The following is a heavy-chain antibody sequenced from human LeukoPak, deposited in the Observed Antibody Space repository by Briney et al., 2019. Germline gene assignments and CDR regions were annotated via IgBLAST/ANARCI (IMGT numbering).Heavy chain of an antibody. V-gene: IGHV4-30-4*02. J-gene: IGHJ5*02. CDR2: MFHSGST. CDR3: ARVGSGSYYVLDSWFDP. CDR1: GGSISSGDYY. Sequence: SETLSLTCTVSGGSISSGDYYWSWIRQPPGKGLEWIGYMFHSGSTHYNPSLKSRVTISIDTSKNQLSLKLSSVTAADTAVYYCARVGSGSYYVLDSWFDPWGQGTLVTVSS. D-gene: IGHD1-26*01.